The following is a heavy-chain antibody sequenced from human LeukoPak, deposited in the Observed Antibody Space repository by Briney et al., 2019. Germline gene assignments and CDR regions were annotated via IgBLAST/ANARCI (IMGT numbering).Heavy chain of an antibody. CDR3: ATVYSSGWNFHF. CDR2: INPNSGGT. J-gene: IGHJ4*02. CDR1: GYTFTGYY. D-gene: IGHD6-19*01. Sequence: GASVKVSCKASGYTFTGYYMHWVRQAPGQGLEWMGWINPNSGGTNYAQNFQGRVTMTRDTSISTGYMELSRLRSDDTAVYYCATVYSSGWNFHFWGQGTLVTVSS. V-gene: IGHV1-2*02.